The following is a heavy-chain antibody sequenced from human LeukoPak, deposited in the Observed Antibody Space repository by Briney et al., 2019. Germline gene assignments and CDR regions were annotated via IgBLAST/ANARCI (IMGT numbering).Heavy chain of an antibody. D-gene: IGHD3-22*01. CDR2: INSDGRTT. J-gene: IGHJ4*02. Sequence: GGSLRLSCEASEFTFSSYWMHWVRQAPGKGLVWVSRINSDGRTTIYADSVKGRFTISRDNAKNTLYLQMNSLRAEDTAVYYWAREGYYDSSGYSIWFSYWGQGTLVTVSS. CDR1: EFTFSSYW. V-gene: IGHV3-74*01. CDR3: AREGYYDSSGYSIWFSY.